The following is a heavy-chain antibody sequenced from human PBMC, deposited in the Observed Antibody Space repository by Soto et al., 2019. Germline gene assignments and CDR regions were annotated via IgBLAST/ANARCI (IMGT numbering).Heavy chain of an antibody. Sequence: ASVKVSCKASRYTFSRYNIHWVRQAPGHGPQWLGRINLNSGVTTYAAEFQDRVTMTLDMSISTVYMELNSLRSDDTAVYTCAIGDNFRDGVFDVWG. CDR3: AIGDNFRDGVFDV. CDR2: INLNSGVT. V-gene: IGHV1-2*02. CDR1: RYTFSRYN. D-gene: IGHD2-8*01. J-gene: IGHJ3*01.